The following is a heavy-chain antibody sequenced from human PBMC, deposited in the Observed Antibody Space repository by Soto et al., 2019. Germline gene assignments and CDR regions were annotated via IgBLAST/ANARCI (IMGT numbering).Heavy chain of an antibody. CDR2: INHSGST. J-gene: IGHJ4*02. D-gene: IGHD3-10*01. Sequence: SETLSLTCAVYGGSFSGYYWSWIRQPPGKGLEWIGEINHSGSTNYNPSLKSRVTISVDTSKNQFSLKLSSVTAADTAVYYCARPAVRGVIITPMENYFDYWGQGTLVTVSS. V-gene: IGHV4-34*01. CDR1: GGSFSGYY. CDR3: ARPAVRGVIITPMENYFDY.